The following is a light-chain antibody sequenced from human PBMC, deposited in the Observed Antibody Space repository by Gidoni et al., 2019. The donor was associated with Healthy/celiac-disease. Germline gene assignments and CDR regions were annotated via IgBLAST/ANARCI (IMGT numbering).Light chain of an antibody. CDR1: QVISNY. CDR2: DAS. CDR3: QQYDNLPLT. V-gene: IGKV1-33*01. Sequence: DIQLTHSPSSLSASIGDRVTLTCQASQVISNYLTWYQQKPGKAPKLLIYDASNSATGVPSRFSGSGSGTDFTFTISSLQPEDIATYYCQQYDNLPLTFGGGTKVEIK. J-gene: IGKJ4*01.